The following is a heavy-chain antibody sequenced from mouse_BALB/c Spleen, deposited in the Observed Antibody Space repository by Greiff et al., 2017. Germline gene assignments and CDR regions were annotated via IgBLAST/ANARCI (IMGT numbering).Heavy chain of an antibody. CDR2: IDPFNGGT. J-gene: IGHJ2*01. V-gene: IGHV1-28*01. CDR3: ARGRGGNYFDY. D-gene: IGHD1-1*02. Sequence: EVQLQQSGPELMKPGASVKISCKASGYSFTSYYMHWVQQSHGKSLEWIGYIDPFNGGTSYNQKFKGKATLTVDKSSSTAYLHLSSLTSEDSAVYYCARGRGGNYFDYWGQGTTLTVSS. CDR1: GYSFTSYY.